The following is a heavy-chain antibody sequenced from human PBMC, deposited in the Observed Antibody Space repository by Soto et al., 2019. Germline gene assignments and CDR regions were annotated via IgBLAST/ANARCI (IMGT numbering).Heavy chain of an antibody. J-gene: IGHJ4*02. D-gene: IGHD2-15*01. Sequence: GGSLRLSCAASGFTFSSYAMGWVRQGPGKGLEWVAVVSIGGSTHYADSVRGRFTISRDNSKNTLSLQMNSLTAEDTAVYFCAKRRGAGGHFDYWGQGAMVTVSS. CDR1: GFTFSSYA. CDR3: AKRRGAGGHFDY. CDR2: VSIGGST. V-gene: IGHV3-23*01.